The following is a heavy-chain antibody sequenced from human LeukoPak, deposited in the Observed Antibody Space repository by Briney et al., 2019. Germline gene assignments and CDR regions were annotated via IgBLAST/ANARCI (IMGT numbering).Heavy chain of an antibody. Sequence: ASVKVSCKASVYSFTDYYMHWVQQAPGKGLDWMGRVDPEDGETIYAEKFQGRVTITADTSTDTAYMELSSLRSEDTAVYYCATDLWREWELQGLDYWGQGTLVTVSS. CDR1: VYSFTDYY. V-gene: IGHV1-69-2*01. CDR3: ATDLWREWELQGLDY. J-gene: IGHJ4*02. CDR2: VDPEDGET. D-gene: IGHD1-26*01.